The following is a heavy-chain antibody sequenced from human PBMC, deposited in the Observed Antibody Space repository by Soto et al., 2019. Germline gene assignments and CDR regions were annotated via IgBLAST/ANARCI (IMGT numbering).Heavy chain of an antibody. Sequence: QVQLQESGPGLVKPSATLSLTCTVSGGSISSYYWSWIRQPPGKGLEWIGYIYYSGRTNYNPSLKSRVNISVDTSKNQSSLMLSSVTAADTAVYYCARGYCSSTSCYIWDNWFDPWGQGTLVTVSS. CDR1: GGSISSYY. V-gene: IGHV4-59*01. CDR2: IYYSGRT. J-gene: IGHJ5*02. D-gene: IGHD2-2*02. CDR3: ARGYCSSTSCYIWDNWFDP.